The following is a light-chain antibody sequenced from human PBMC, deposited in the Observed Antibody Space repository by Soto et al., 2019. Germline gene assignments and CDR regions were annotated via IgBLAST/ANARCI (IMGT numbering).Light chain of an antibody. Sequence: DIQMTPSPSTLSASVGDKVTITCRASQSISSWLAWYQQKPGKGPKLLIYDASSLQSGVPSRFSGSGSGTEFTLTISSLQPDDFATYYCQQYNRFWTFGQGTKVDIK. CDR1: QSISSW. CDR2: DAS. V-gene: IGKV1-5*01. J-gene: IGKJ1*01. CDR3: QQYNRFWT.